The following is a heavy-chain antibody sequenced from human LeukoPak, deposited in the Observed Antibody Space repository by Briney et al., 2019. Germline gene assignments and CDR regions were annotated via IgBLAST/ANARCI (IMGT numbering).Heavy chain of an antibody. J-gene: IGHJ4*02. D-gene: IGHD3-22*01. Sequence: PGGSLRLSCAASGFTFSSYAMNWVRQAPGRGLEWVSSITSGSDIYYADSVKGRFTISRDNAKNSLYLDMNSLRAEDTAVYYCAKPLDSIDYWGQGTLVTVSS. CDR2: ITSGSDI. V-gene: IGHV3-21*04. CDR1: GFTFSSYA. CDR3: AKPLDSIDY.